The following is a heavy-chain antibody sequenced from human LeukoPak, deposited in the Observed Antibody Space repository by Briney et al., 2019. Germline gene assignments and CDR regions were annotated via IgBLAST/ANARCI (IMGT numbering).Heavy chain of an antibody. CDR2: ISYDGSNK. Sequence: GGSLRLSCAASGFTFSSYGMHWVRQAPGKGLEWVAVISYDGSNKYYADSVKGRFTISRDNSKNTLYLQMNSLRAEDTAVYYCAKEFDFWRTIPDYWGRGTLVTVSS. V-gene: IGHV3-30*18. CDR1: GFTFSSYG. CDR3: AKEFDFWRTIPDY. D-gene: IGHD3-3*01. J-gene: IGHJ4*02.